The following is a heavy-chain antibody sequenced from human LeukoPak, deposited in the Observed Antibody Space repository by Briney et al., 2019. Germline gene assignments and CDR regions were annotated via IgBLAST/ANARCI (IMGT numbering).Heavy chain of an antibody. CDR1: GGTFSSYA. Sequence: SVKVSCKASGGTFSSYAISWVRQAPGQGLEWMGRIIPILGIANYAQKFQGRVTITADKSTSTAYMELSSLRSEDTAVYYCARDPGSSGWYGPFDYWGQGTLVTVSS. V-gene: IGHV1-69*04. D-gene: IGHD6-19*01. CDR3: ARDPGSSGWYGPFDY. J-gene: IGHJ4*02. CDR2: IIPILGIA.